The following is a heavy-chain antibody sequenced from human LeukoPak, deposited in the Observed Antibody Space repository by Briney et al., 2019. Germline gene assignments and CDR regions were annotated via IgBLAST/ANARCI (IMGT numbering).Heavy chain of an antibody. D-gene: IGHD5-24*01. CDR2: INHSGST. V-gene: IGHV4-34*01. CDR1: GGSFSGYY. Sequence: PSETLSLTCAVYGGSFSGYYWSWIRQPPGKGLEWIGEINHSGSTNNNSSLKSRVTISVDTSKNQFSLKLSSVTDADTAVYYCARGEGARDGYNYEGPFYFDYWGQGTLVTVSS. CDR3: ARGEGARDGYNYEGPFYFDY. J-gene: IGHJ4*02.